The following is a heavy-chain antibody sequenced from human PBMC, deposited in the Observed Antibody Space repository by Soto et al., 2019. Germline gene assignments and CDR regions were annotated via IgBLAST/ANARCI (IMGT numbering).Heavy chain of an antibody. CDR1: GFTFSSYS. CDR3: AKEIVVPGAMVWDYYGMDV. J-gene: IGHJ6*02. D-gene: IGHD2-2*01. V-gene: IGHV3-21*04. Sequence: GGSLRLSCAASGFTFSSYSMNWVRQAPGKGLEWVSSISSSSSYIYYADSVKGRFTISRDNAKNSLYLQMNSLRAEDTAVYYCAKEIVVPGAMVWDYYGMDVWGQETTVTVSS. CDR2: ISSSSSYI.